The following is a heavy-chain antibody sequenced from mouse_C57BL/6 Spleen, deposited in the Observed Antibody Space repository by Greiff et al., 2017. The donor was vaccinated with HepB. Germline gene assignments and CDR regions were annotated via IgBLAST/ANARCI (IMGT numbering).Heavy chain of an antibody. CDR3: ARWDDYDGGFAY. CDR1: GYTFTNYW. J-gene: IGHJ3*01. V-gene: IGHV1-63*01. CDR2: IYPGGGYT. Sequence: VKLQESGAELVRPGTSVKMSCKASGYTFTNYWIGWAKQRPGHGLEWIGDIYPGGGYTNYNEKFKGKATLTADKSSSTAYMQFSSLTSEDSAIYYCARWDDYDGGFAYWGQGTLVTVSA. D-gene: IGHD2-4*01.